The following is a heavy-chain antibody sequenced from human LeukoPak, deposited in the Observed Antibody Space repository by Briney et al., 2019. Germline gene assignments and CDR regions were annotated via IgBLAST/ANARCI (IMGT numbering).Heavy chain of an antibody. CDR1: GYTLTELS. D-gene: IGHD1-26*01. V-gene: IGHV1-24*01. J-gene: IGHJ4*02. CDR2: FDPEDGET. CDR3: ATAPRYSGSYYVSFDY. Sequence: ASVKVSCKVSGYTLTELSMHWVRQAPGKGLEWMGGFDPEDGETIYAQKFQGRVTMTEDTSTDTAYMELSSLRSEDTAVYYCATAPRYSGSYYVSFDYWGQGTLVTVSS.